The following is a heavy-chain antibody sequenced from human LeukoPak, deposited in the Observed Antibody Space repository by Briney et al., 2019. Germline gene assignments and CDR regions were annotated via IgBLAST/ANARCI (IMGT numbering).Heavy chain of an antibody. CDR1: GFTFSSYA. D-gene: IGHD2-2*01. V-gene: IGHV3-23*01. CDR3: TKDGGLLVVPDALRAVSYFDS. J-gene: IGHJ4*02. Sequence: PGGTLRLSCAASGFTFSSYAMNWVRQAPGKGLEWVSAIGGSGGYTYYADSVKGRFTISSDNSKNTVYLQMNSLRAEDTAVYYCTKDGGLLVVPDALRAVSYFDSWGQGTLVTVSS. CDR2: IGGSGGYT.